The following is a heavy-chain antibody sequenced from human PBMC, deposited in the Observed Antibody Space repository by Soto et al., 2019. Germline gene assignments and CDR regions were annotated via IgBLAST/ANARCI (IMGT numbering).Heavy chain of an antibody. V-gene: IGHV3-30*18. CDR2: ISYDGSNE. Sequence: GWSLRLSCEASGFTFSHYGMHWVRHAPGKGLEWVALISYDGSNEYYADSVKGRFTISRDNSKNTLYLQMNSLRAEDKDVYYYAKALSPMILLVLTFDYWGQGA. J-gene: IGHJ4*02. CDR1: GFTFSHYG. CDR3: AKALSPMILLVLTFDY. D-gene: IGHD3-22*01.